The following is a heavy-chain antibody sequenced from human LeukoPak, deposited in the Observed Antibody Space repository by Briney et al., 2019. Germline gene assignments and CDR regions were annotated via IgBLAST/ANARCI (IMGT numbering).Heavy chain of an antibody. Sequence: SETLSLTCTVPGVSISNYYWSWIRQPAGTGLDSIGRTHISGGTYYNPSLKSRVTMSVDTSKNQFSLKLTSVTAADTAVYYCAREGLYSGQDYFDDWGQGTLVTVSS. CDR2: THISGGT. CDR1: GVSISNYY. V-gene: IGHV4-4*07. D-gene: IGHD5-12*01. CDR3: AREGLYSGQDYFDD. J-gene: IGHJ4*02.